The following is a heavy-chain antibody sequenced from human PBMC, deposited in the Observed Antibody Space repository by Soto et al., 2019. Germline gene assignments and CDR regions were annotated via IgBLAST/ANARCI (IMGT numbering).Heavy chain of an antibody. V-gene: IGHV5-51*01. CDR3: ARGYCTTTICDPWFDP. D-gene: IGHD2-2*01. CDR2: IYPGDSDT. Sequence: GESLKISCTGVGYSFTSYWIGWVRQMPGKGLEWMGIIYPGDSDTRYSPSFQGQVTISADKSITAACLQWSSLTASDTAMYYCARGYCTTTICDPWFDPWGQGTLVTVSS. CDR1: GYSFTSYW. J-gene: IGHJ5*02.